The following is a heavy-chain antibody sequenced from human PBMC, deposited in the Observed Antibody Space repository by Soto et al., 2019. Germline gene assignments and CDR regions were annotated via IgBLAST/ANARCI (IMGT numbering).Heavy chain of an antibody. J-gene: IGHJ3*02. Sequence: PGESLKISCKGSGYSFTSYWIGWVRQMPGKGLEWMGIIYPGDSDTRYSPSFQGQVTISADKSISTAYLQWSSLKASDTAMYYCETIDGSSTRCPRGAFDIWGQANMVTVS. CDR2: IYPGDSDT. CDR1: GYSFTSYW. CDR3: ETIDGSSTRCPRGAFDI. V-gene: IGHV5-51*01. D-gene: IGHD2-2*01.